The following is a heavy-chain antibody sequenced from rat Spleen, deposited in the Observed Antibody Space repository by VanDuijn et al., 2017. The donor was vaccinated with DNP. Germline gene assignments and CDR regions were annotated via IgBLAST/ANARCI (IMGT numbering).Heavy chain of an antibody. J-gene: IGHJ4*01. Sequence: EVQLVESGGGLVQPGRSLKLSCAASGFTFSNYYMAWVRQAPKKGLEWVATISTSGSRTYYPDSVKGRFTISRDNAKSSLYLQMNSLKSEDTATYYCARKAAGVMDAWGQGASVTVSS. D-gene: IGHD1-2*01. CDR3: ARKAAGVMDA. CDR1: GFTFSNYY. V-gene: IGHV5-25*01. CDR2: ISTSGSRT.